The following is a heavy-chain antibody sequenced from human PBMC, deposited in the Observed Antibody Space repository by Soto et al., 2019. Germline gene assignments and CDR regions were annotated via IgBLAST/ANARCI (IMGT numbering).Heavy chain of an antibody. D-gene: IGHD6-19*01. J-gene: IGHJ5*02. CDR1: GFTFSSYG. CDR3: AKERGYSSGWNRPWNWFDP. Sequence: PGGSLRLSCAASGFTFSSYGMHWVRQAPGKGLEWVAVISYDGSNKYYADSVKGRFTISRDNSKNTLYLQMNSLRAEDTAVYYCAKERGYSSGWNRPWNWFDPWGQGTLVTVSS. CDR2: ISYDGSNK. V-gene: IGHV3-30*18.